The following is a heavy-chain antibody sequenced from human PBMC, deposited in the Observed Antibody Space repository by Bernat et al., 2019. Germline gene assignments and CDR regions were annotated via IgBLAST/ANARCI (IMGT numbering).Heavy chain of an antibody. V-gene: IGHV3-73*01. CDR2: ISTKTDSFAT. J-gene: IGHJ5*02. CDR3: TAEVGVTSYNWFDR. CDR1: GFTFSGSA. Sequence: EVQLVESGGGLVQPGGTLKLSCAASGFTFSGSAMHWVRQASGKGLEWVGRISTKTDSFATRYGASVKGRFTISRDDSKNTAYLQMNSLRTEDTDVYYCTAEVGVTSYNWFDRWGRGNRVTVSS. D-gene: IGHD1-26*01.